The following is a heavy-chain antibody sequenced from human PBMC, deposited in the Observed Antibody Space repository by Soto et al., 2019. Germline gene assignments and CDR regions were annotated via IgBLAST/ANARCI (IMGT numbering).Heavy chain of an antibody. CDR3: AIGGGQIYYKGLDV. V-gene: IGHV3-11*01. CDR2: ISGTGDTK. J-gene: IGHJ6*02. CDR1: GFFFSDYY. D-gene: IGHD3-10*01. Sequence: LRLSCAASGFFFSDYYLSWIRQAPGKGLECVAYISGTGDTKYYADSVEGRFTISRDNPKSSLYLQMNSLRAEDAAVYYCAIGGGQIYYKGLDVWGQGTTVTVSS.